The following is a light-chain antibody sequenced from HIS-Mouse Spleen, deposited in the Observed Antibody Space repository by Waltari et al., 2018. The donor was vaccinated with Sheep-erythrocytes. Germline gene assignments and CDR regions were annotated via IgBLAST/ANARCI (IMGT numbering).Light chain of an antibody. J-gene: IGLJ2*01. CDR1: KLGDKY. Sequence: SSELTQPPSVSVSPGQTASITCSGDKLGDKYACWYQQKPGQSPVLVIYQDTKRPSGIPDRFAGSNYGNTANLTLSGTQAMDEADYYCQAWDSSIVVFGGGTKLTVL. CDR2: QDT. V-gene: IGLV3-1*01. CDR3: QAWDSSIVV.